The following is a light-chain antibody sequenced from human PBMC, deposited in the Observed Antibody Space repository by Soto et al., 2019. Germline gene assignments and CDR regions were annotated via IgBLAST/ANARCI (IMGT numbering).Light chain of an antibody. CDR2: DAS. V-gene: IGKV3-15*01. CDR3: QQCRNWPLT. J-gene: IGKJ4*01. Sequence: IAMTQSPATLSVSTGEGATLSCKASQNVYNNLAWYQQRHGQPPRLLIYDASTRATGISARFSGSGYGTEFTLTISSLQSEDFAVYFCQQCRNWPLTFGGGTKVDIK. CDR1: QNVYNN.